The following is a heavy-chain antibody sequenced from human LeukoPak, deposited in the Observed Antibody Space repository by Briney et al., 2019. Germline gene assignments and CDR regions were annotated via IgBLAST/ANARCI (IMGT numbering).Heavy chain of an antibody. CDR1: GASMSSNY. CDR3: ASTRRAAVAGRFDS. Sequence: KPSETLSLTCNVSGASMSSNYWSWIRQPPGKGLEWIGYIYQSGNTNYSPSLESRVTMSVDESKNQFSLRVHFVSAADTAVYYCASTRRAAVAGRFDSWGQGTLVTVSS. V-gene: IGHV4-4*09. J-gene: IGHJ4*02. D-gene: IGHD6-19*01. CDR2: IYQSGNT.